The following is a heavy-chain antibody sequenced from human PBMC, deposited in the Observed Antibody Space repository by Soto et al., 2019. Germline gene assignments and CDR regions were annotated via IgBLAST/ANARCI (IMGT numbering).Heavy chain of an antibody. D-gene: IGHD5-18*01. Sequence: QITLKESGPTRVKPTQTLALTCTFSGFSLTTSGVGVGWIRKTPGKALEWLAVIYWDDDTRYNPSLKNRLTITKDAFKNQVVVIMADMDPVDTATYFCAHRGYMYGNWEHGYFDYWGQGTMVTVSS. J-gene: IGHJ4*02. V-gene: IGHV2-5*02. CDR2: IYWDDDT. CDR1: GFSLTTSGVG. CDR3: AHRGYMYGNWEHGYFDY.